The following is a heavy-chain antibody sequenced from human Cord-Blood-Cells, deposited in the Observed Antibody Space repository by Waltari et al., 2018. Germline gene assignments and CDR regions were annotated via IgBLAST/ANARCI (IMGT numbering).Heavy chain of an antibody. CDR2: IIPIFGTA. J-gene: IGHJ5*02. D-gene: IGHD3-10*01. CDR3: ARDFARGESWFDP. CDR1: GGTCSSYA. V-gene: IGHV1-69*06. Sequence: EQRGQSGGEVKKPVYSVKVSWKASGGTCSSYAIRWVRKAPGLGLEWMGGIIPIFGTANYAQKFQGRVTITADKSTSTAYMELSSLRSEDTAVYYCARDFARGESWFDPWGQGTLVTVSS.